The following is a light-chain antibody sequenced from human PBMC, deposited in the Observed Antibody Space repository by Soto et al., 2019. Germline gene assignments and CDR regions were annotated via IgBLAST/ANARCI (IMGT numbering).Light chain of an antibody. J-gene: IGKJ1*01. CDR2: KAS. CDR1: QSISSW. CDR3: QQYNSYSRT. Sequence: DMHMTQSTYTLSASVVDRVDITFLASQSISSWLAWYQQKPGKAPKLLIYKASSLESGVPSRFSGSGSGTEFTLTLSSLQPYDFATYYCQQYNSYSRTFGQGTKVDIK. V-gene: IGKV1-5*03.